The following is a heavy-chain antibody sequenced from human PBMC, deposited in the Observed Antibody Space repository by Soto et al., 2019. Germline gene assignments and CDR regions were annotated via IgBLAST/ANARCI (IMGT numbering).Heavy chain of an antibody. CDR3: AKDGVQYCGGGSCLNWLDS. CDR2: TSGSGGST. V-gene: IGHV3-23*01. CDR1: GFSFSNYA. J-gene: IGHJ5*01. D-gene: IGHD2-15*01. Sequence: GGSLRLSCAASGFSFSNYAMNWVRQAPGKGLEWVSATSGSGGSTFFADSVKGRFSISRDNSQNTLYLHMTSLRAEDTALYYCAKDGVQYCGGGSCLNWLDSWGQGTLVTVSS.